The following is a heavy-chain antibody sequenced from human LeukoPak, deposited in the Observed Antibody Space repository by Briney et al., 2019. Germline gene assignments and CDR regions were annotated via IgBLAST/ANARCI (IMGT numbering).Heavy chain of an antibody. CDR3: ARTGYSSGWYRNWFDP. Sequence: PSQTLSLTCTFSGFSLSTSGMRVSWIRQPPGKALEWHARIDWDDDKFYSTSLKTRLTISKDTSKNQVVLTMTNMDPVDTATYYCARTGYSSGWYRNWFDPWGQGTLVTVSS. CDR2: IDWDDDK. J-gene: IGHJ5*02. CDR1: GFSLSTSGMR. D-gene: IGHD6-19*01. V-gene: IGHV2-70*04.